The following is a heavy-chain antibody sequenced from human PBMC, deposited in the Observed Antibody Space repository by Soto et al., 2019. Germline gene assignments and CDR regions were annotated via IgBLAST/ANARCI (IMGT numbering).Heavy chain of an antibody. CDR1: GGTFSSYA. CDR2: IIPIFGTA. D-gene: IGHD3-22*01. Sequence: QVQLVQSGAEVKKPGSSVKVSCKASGGTFSSYAISWVRQAPGQGLEWMGEIIPIFGTANYAQKFQGRVTITGDEYTSTAYMELSSLRAEDTAVYYCARDRGPSSGYYPYWFDPWGQGTLVNVSS. V-gene: IGHV1-69*12. J-gene: IGHJ5*02. CDR3: ARDRGPSSGYYPYWFDP.